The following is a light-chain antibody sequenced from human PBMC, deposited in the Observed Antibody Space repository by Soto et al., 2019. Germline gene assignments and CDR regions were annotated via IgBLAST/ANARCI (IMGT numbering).Light chain of an antibody. CDR2: GAS. Sequence: EIVMTQSPATLSVSPGERATLSCRASQSVSSNLAWYQQNPGQAPRLLIYGASTRATGIPARFSGSGSGTEFTLTISSLQSEDLAVYYCQQYHNWPPWTFGQGTKVEI. CDR3: QQYHNWPPWT. V-gene: IGKV3-15*01. CDR1: QSVSSN. J-gene: IGKJ1*01.